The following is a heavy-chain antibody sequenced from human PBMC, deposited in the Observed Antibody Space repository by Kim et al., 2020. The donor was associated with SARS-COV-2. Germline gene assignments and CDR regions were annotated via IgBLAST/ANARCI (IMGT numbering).Heavy chain of an antibody. Sequence: ASVKVSCKASGYTFTSYDINWVRQATGQGLEWMGWMNPNSGNTGYAQKFQGRVTMTSNTSISTAYTELSSLRSEDTAVYYCARGGDPRAYYYYGMDVWGQGTTVTVSS. CDR1: GYTFTSYD. V-gene: IGHV1-8*01. CDR2: MNPNSGNT. J-gene: IGHJ6*02. CDR3: ARGGDPRAYYYYGMDV.